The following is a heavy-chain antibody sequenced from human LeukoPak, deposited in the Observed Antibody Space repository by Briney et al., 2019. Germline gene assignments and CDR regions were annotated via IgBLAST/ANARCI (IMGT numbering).Heavy chain of an antibody. J-gene: IGHJ4*02. CDR2: IYYSGST. Sequence: SETLSLTCTVSGGSISGYYWGWIRQPPGKGLEWIGSIYYSGSTYYNPSLKSRVTISVDTSKNQFSLKLSSVTAADTAVYYCARRDDSSGYHKIFDYWGPGTLVTVSS. V-gene: IGHV4-39*01. CDR3: ARRDDSSGYHKIFDY. D-gene: IGHD3-22*01. CDR1: GGSISGYY.